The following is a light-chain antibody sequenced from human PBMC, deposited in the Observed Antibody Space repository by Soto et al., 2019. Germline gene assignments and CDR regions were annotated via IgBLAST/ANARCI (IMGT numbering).Light chain of an antibody. CDR1: SSDVGGYNY. J-gene: IGLJ2*01. CDR3: SLYTSSNTLL. V-gene: IGLV2-14*03. CDR2: DVD. Sequence: QSALTQPASVSGSPGQSITISCTGTSSDVGGYNYVSWYQQQSGKAPKLVIFDVDNRPSGVSNRFSGSKSGNTASLTLSGPQAEDAADYYCSLYTSSNTLLFGGGTQLTVL.